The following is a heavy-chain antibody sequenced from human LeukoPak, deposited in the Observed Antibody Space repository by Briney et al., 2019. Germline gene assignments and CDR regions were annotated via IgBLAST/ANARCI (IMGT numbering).Heavy chain of an antibody. J-gene: IGHJ4*02. CDR2: IYYSGSA. Sequence: SETLSLTCTVSGGSITNTGAYWVWIRQSPGKGLEWIGSIYYSGSAYYTPSLRSRVTISVATSKSLFSLTLSSVTAADTAIYYCARDTGPSGTAFDYWGQGILVTVSS. CDR3: ARDTGPSGTAFDY. CDR1: GGSITNTGAY. V-gene: IGHV4-39*07. D-gene: IGHD2-2*01.